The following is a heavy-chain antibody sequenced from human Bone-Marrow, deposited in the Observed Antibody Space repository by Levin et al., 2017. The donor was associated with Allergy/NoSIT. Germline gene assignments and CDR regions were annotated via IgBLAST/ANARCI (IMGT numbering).Heavy chain of an antibody. CDR3: TRVITIFGVVKEA. D-gene: IGHD3-3*01. J-gene: IGHJ4*02. CDR1: GFTFGDYA. CDR2: IRSKAYGGTT. Sequence: PGGSLRLSCTASGFTFGDYAMSWFRQAPGKGLEWVGFIRSKAYGGTTEYAASVKGRFTISRDDSKSIAYLQMNSLKTEDTAVYYCTRVITIFGVVKEARGQGTLVTVSS. V-gene: IGHV3-49*03.